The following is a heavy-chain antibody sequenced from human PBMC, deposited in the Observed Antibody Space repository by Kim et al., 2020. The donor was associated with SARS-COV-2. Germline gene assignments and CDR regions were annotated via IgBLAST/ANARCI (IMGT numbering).Heavy chain of an antibody. CDR3: AKVLVRGVIIIGTNFDY. V-gene: IGHV3-23*01. J-gene: IGHJ4*02. D-gene: IGHD3-10*01. Sequence: VKGRFTISRDNSKNTLYLQMNSLRAEDTAVYYCAKVLVRGVIIIGTNFDYWGQGTLVTVSS.